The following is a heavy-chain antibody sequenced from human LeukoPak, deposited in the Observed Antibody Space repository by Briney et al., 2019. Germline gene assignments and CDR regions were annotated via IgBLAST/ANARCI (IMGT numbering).Heavy chain of an antibody. Sequence: ASVKVSCKASGGTFSSYAISWVRQAPGQGLEWMGIINPSGGSTSYAQKFQGRVTMTRDTSTSTVYMELSSLRSEDTAVYYCARGGQWAVAGPGDYWGQGTLATVSS. D-gene: IGHD6-19*01. J-gene: IGHJ4*02. CDR3: ARGGQWAVAGPGDY. V-gene: IGHV1-46*01. CDR2: INPSGGST. CDR1: GGTFSSYA.